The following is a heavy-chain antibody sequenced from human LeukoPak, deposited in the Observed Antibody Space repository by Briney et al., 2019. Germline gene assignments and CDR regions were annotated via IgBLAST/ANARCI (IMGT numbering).Heavy chain of an antibody. V-gene: IGHV3-20*04. CDR3: ARDLDDLSFYYYMDV. D-gene: IGHD1-1*01. Sequence: PGGSLRLSCEASGFTFNNFWMSWVRQAPGKGLEWVSGINWNGGSTGYADSVKGRFTISRDNAKNSLYLQMSSLRAEDTALYYCARDLDDLSFYYYMDVWGKGTTVTVSS. CDR2: INWNGGST. J-gene: IGHJ6*03. CDR1: GFTFNNFW.